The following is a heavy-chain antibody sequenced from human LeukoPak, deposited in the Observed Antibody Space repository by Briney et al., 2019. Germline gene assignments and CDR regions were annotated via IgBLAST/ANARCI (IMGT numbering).Heavy chain of an antibody. V-gene: IGHV3-21*01. CDR1: GFTFSSYS. D-gene: IGHD3-3*01. CDR2: ISSSSSYI. CDR3: ARTPQKDFWSGYYYFDY. Sequence: PGGSLRLSCAASGFTFSSYSMNWVREAPGKGLEWVSSISSSSSYIYYADSVKGRFTISRDNAKNSLYLQMNSLRAEDTAVYYCARTPQKDFWSGYYYFDYWGQGTLVTVSS. J-gene: IGHJ4*02.